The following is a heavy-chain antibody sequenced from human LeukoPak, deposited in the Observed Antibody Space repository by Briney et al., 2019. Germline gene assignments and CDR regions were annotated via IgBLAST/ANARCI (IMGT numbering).Heavy chain of an antibody. CDR2: IVVGSGNT. Sequence: SVKVSCKASGFTFTSSAMQWVRQARGQRLEWIGWIVVGSGNTNYAQKFQERVTITRDMSTSTAYMELSSLRSEDTAVYYCAAGPYTAMVDGFAYCGQGTLVTVSS. V-gene: IGHV1-58*02. CDR1: GFTFTSSA. D-gene: IGHD5-18*01. J-gene: IGHJ4*02. CDR3: AAGPYTAMVDGFAY.